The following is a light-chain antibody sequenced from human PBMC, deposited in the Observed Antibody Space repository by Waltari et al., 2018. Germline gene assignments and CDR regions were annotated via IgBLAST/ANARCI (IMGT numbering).Light chain of an antibody. Sequence: SSELTQDPAVSVAFGQTVRLTCQGASLRSHDATWYQQKPGQAPILVIYGKDNRPSGIPDRFSGSTSGNTASLTITGSQAEDEADYYCHSRVVSNVRGAFGGGTKLTVL. CDR1: SLRSHD. CDR3: HSRVVSNVRGA. J-gene: IGLJ2*01. CDR2: GKD. V-gene: IGLV3-19*01.